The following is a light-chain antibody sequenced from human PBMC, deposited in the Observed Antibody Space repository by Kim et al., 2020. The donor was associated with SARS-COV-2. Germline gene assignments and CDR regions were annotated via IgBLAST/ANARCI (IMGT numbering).Light chain of an antibody. J-gene: IGKJ4*01. Sequence: DIPMTQSPPTLSASGGERATIPCRASQILNNFLAWYQHKPGKAPEVLIYDVSNLQTGLPSRFGGGGAGTEFSLTISSRQNDYFATYYCQQYNAYPLTFGGGTKVDIK. CDR2: DVS. CDR1: QILNNF. CDR3: QQYNAYPLT. V-gene: IGKV1-5*01.